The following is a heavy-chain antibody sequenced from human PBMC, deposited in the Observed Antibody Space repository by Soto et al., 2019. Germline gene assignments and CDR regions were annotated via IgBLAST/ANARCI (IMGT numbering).Heavy chain of an antibody. Sequence: SETLSLTCAVYGGSFSGYYWSWIRQPPGKGLEWIGEINHSGSTNYNPSLKSRVTISVDTSKNQFSLKLSSVTAADTAVYYCARGPQYYYGSGSSRYYYYYMDVWGKGTTVTVSS. CDR2: INHSGST. V-gene: IGHV4-34*01. J-gene: IGHJ6*03. CDR3: ARGPQYYYGSGSSRYYYYYMDV. D-gene: IGHD3-10*01. CDR1: GGSFSGYY.